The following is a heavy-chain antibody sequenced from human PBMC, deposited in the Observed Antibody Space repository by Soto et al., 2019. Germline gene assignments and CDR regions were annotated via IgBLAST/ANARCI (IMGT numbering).Heavy chain of an antibody. D-gene: IGHD2-2*01. J-gene: IGHJ4*02. CDR1: GFTFSSYS. V-gene: IGHV3-21*01. CDR2: ISSSSRYI. CDR3: ARDSCSSTSCYDY. Sequence: EVQLVESGGGLVKPGGSLRLSCAASGFTFSSYSMNWVRQAPGKGLEWVSSISSSSRYIYYADSVKGRFTISRDNAKNSLYLQMNSLRAEDTAVYYCARDSCSSTSCYDYWGQGNLVTVSS.